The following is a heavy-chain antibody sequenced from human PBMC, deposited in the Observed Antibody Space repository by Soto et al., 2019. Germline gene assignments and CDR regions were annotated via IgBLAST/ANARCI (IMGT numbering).Heavy chain of an antibody. Sequence: PSETLSLTCTVSGGSISNSNYYWGWIRQPPGKGLEWIASLYYSGSTYYNPSLKSRVTISVDSSKNQFSLKLSSATAADTAVYYCASPDVYGGYYVHFDYWGQGTLVTVSS. CDR1: GGSISNSNYY. CDR3: ASPDVYGGYYVHFDY. J-gene: IGHJ4*02. V-gene: IGHV4-39*01. CDR2: LYYSGST. D-gene: IGHD5-12*01.